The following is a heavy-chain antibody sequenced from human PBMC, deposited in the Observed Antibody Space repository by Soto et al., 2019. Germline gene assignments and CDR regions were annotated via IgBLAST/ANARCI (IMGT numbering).Heavy chain of an antibody. CDR2: IYSGGST. J-gene: IGHJ2*01. V-gene: IGHV3-53*02. CDR1: GFTVSSNY. Sequence: EVQLVETGGGLIQPGGSLRLSCAASGFTVSSNYMSWVRQAPGKGLEWVSVIYSGGSTYYADSVKGRFTISRDNSKNTRYLQMNSLRAEDTAVYYCARDRGYCSGGSCHPEGYFDLWGRGTLVTVSS. D-gene: IGHD2-15*01. CDR3: ARDRGYCSGGSCHPEGYFDL.